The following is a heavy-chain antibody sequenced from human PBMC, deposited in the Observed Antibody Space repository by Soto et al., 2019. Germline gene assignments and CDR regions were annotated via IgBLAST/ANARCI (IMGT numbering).Heavy chain of an antibody. CDR1: GGTFRNYP. CDR3: ARGPLVVLNYFES. J-gene: IGHJ4*02. V-gene: IGHV1-69*02. CDR2: IFPLTDIP. Sequence: QVQLVQSGAEVKKPGSSVKVSCKASGGTFRNYPINWVRQAPGQGLEWMGSIFPLTDIPDYAQKFQARLTISADKSTSTAYMELSSLTSDDTAMYFCARGPLVVLNYFESWGKETLVTVSS.